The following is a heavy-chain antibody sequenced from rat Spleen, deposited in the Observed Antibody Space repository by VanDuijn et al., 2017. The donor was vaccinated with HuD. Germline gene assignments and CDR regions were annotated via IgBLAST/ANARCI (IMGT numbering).Heavy chain of an antibody. Sequence: EVQLVESGGGLVQPGRSMKLSCAASGFTFSNYDMAWVRQAPKKGLEWVAYISYDGGSTYYRDPVKGRFTISRDNAKSTLYLQMNSLRSEDTATYYCTRESYNNYSFDYWGQGVMVTVSS. V-gene: IGHV5-20*01. CDR2: ISYDGGST. CDR1: GFTFSNYD. J-gene: IGHJ2*01. CDR3: TRESYNNYSFDY. D-gene: IGHD1-10*01.